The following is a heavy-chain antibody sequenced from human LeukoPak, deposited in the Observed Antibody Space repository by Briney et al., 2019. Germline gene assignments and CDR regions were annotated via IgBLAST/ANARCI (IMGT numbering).Heavy chain of an antibody. CDR2: LYSDGNT. CDR3: ARGVEALAANSLAY. J-gene: IGHJ4*02. Sequence: GGSLRLSCAASGFTVITNDMTWVRQAPGKGLEWVSVLYSDGNTKYADSVQGRFTISRDNSKNTLYLEMNSLSPDDTAVYYCARGVEALAANSLAYWGQGTLVTVSS. CDR1: GFTVITND. V-gene: IGHV3-53*01. D-gene: IGHD6-19*01.